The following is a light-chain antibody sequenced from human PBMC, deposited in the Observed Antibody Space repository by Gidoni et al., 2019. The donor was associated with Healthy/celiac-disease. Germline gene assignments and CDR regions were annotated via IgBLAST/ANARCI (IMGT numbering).Light chain of an antibody. V-gene: IGKV1-5*03. J-gene: IGKJ4*01. CDR1: QSISSW. Sequence: DIQMTQSPSTLSASVGDRVTITCRASQSISSWLAWYQQKPGKPPKLLIYKASSLESGVPSRFSGSGSWTEFTLTISSLQPDDFATYYCQQYNSYPTFGGGTKVEIK. CDR2: KAS. CDR3: QQYNSYPT.